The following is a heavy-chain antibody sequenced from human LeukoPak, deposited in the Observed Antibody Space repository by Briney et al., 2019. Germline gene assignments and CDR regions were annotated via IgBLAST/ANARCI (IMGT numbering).Heavy chain of an antibody. D-gene: IGHD7-27*01. CDR2: AYYKCKRST. CDR3: AMRENWAFDS. V-gene: IGHV6-1*01. CDR1: GHRHSSYNDA. Sequence: SQTLSLPCAISGHRHSSYNDAWHWGTQSRSRGLDSLGRAYYKCKRSTDYAGSVKNRITVNPDPSKTPFSLQVNSVTPEDTAGYYCAMRENWAFDSWGQGTLCTVSS. J-gene: IGHJ4*02.